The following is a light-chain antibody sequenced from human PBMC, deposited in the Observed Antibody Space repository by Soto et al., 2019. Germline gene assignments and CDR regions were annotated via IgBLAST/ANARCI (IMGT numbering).Light chain of an antibody. CDR1: TGAVTSGYY. CDR2: STN. V-gene: IGLV7-43*01. Sequence: QAVVTQEPSLTVSPGGTVTLTCASSTGAVTSGYYPNWFQQKPGQAPRALIYSTNNKYSWTPARFSGSLLGGKAALTLSGVQPEDEAEYYCLLYFGGADYDVFGNGTKVTVL. CDR3: LLYFGGADYDV. J-gene: IGLJ1*01.